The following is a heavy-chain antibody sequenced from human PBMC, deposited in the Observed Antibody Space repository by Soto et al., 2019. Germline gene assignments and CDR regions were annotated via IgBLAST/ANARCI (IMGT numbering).Heavy chain of an antibody. CDR1: GYTFTSYY. Sequence: ASVKVSCKASGYTFTSYYMHWVRQAPGQGLEWMGIINPSGGSTSYAQKFQGRVTMTRDTSTSTVYMELSSLRSEDTAVYYCARPSGGYSYGYGGYYFDNWGQGALVTVSS. D-gene: IGHD5-18*01. J-gene: IGHJ4*02. CDR3: ARPSGGYSYGYGGYYFDN. CDR2: INPSGGST. V-gene: IGHV1-46*01.